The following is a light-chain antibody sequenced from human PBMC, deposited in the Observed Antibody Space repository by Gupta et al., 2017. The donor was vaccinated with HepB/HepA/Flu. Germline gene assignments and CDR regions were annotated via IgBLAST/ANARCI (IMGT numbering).Light chain of an antibody. V-gene: IGLV2-14*03. CDR3: SSYTSSSSRV. CDR2: DVS. Sequence: SALTQPASVSGSPGQSITISCTGTSSDVGGYNYVSWYQQHPGKAPKLMIYDVSNRPSGVSNRFSGSKAGNTASLNISGLQAEDEADYYCSSYTSSSSRVFGGGTKLTVL. CDR1: SSDVGGYNY. J-gene: IGLJ3*02.